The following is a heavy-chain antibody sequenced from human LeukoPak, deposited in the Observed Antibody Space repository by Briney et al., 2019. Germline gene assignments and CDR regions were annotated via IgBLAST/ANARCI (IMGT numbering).Heavy chain of an antibody. CDR2: ISPYNGDT. D-gene: IGHD6-19*01. CDR3: ARGGRIAVSVHYYFDY. CDR1: VYSFSMHA. J-gene: IGHJ4*02. Sequence: ASVTVSFKSSVYSFSMHAISWVRRAPGQGLEWMGWISPYNGDTNYAQNLQGRVTITTDRSTSTAYMELRSLCSDDTAVYYCARGGRIAVSVHYYFDYWGQGTRVTVSS. V-gene: IGHV1-18*01.